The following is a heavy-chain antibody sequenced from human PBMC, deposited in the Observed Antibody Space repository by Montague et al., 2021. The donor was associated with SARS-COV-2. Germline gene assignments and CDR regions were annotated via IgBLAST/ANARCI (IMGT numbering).Heavy chain of an antibody. CDR2: IDWDDDK. Sequence: PALAKPTQTLTLTCTFSGFSLSTSGMCVSWIRQPPGKALEWLALIDWDDDKYYSTSLKTRLTISKDTSKNQVVLTMTNMDPVDTATYYCARSYYDILTGYYMACDYWGQGTLVTVSS. D-gene: IGHD3-9*01. V-gene: IGHV2-70*01. CDR3: ARSYYDILTGYYMACDY. J-gene: IGHJ4*02. CDR1: GFSLSTSGMC.